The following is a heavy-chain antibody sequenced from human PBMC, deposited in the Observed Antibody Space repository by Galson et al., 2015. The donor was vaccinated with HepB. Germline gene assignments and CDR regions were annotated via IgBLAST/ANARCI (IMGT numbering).Heavy chain of an antibody. CDR2: ISSSSSNI. CDR3: ARTGAYDY. CDR1: GFTFSSYS. V-gene: IGHV3-48*01. J-gene: IGHJ4*01. D-gene: IGHD2-8*02. Sequence: SLRLSCAASGFTFSSYSMSWVRQAPGKGLEWLSYISSSSSNIYYADSVKGRFTISRDNAKNSLYLQMNSLRAEDTAVYYCARTGAYDYWGQGTLVTVSS.